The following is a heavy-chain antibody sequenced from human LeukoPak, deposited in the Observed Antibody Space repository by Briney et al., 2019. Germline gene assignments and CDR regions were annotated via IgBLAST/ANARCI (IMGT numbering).Heavy chain of an antibody. CDR3: ARRAGAYSHPYDY. D-gene: IGHD4/OR15-4a*01. Sequence: PGGSLRLSCTVSGFTVSSESMSWVREAPGKGLEWVSFIYSDNTHYSDSVKGRFTISRDNSKNTLYLQMNSLRAEDTAVYYCARRAGAYSHPYDYWGQGTLVTVSS. CDR2: IYSDNT. V-gene: IGHV3-53*01. CDR1: GFTVSSES. J-gene: IGHJ4*02.